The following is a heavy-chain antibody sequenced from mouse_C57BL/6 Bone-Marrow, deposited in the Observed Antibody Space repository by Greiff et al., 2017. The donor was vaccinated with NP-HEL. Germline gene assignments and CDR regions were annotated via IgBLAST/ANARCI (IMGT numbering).Heavy chain of an antibody. V-gene: IGHV1-59*01. CDR2: IDPSDSYT. Sequence: QVQLQQPGAELVRPGTSVKLSCKASGYTFTSYWMHWVKQRPGQGLEWIGVIDPSDSYTNYNQKFKGKATLTVDTSSSTAYMQLSGLTSEDSAVYYCADDGYYGFDYWGQGTTLTVSS. CDR1: GYTFTSYW. D-gene: IGHD2-3*01. J-gene: IGHJ2*01. CDR3: ADDGYYGFDY.